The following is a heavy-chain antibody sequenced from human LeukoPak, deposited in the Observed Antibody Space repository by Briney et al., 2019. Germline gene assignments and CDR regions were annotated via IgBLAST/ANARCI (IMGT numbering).Heavy chain of an antibody. CDR2: INQGGSDK. D-gene: IGHD1-14*01. Sequence: GGSLRLSCAAFGFTFSGHWMSWVRQAPGKGLGWVANINQGGSDKYYVDSVKGRFTISRDNANNLLYLQMNSLRGEDTAVYYCTRDRSRAEDDWGQGTLVTVSS. CDR1: GFTFSGHW. J-gene: IGHJ4*02. CDR3: TRDRSRAEDD. V-gene: IGHV3-7*01.